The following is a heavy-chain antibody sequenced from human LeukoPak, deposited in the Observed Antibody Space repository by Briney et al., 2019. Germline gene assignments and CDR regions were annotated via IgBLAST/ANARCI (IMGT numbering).Heavy chain of an antibody. D-gene: IGHD1-14*01. V-gene: IGHV3-30*02. J-gene: IGHJ5*02. CDR1: GFTFSSYG. CDR3: AKDTTPPKAGFDP. Sequence: PGGSLRLSCAASGFTFSSYGMHWVRQAPGKGLEWVAFIWYDGSNKYYADSVKGRFTISRDNSKNTLYLQMNSLRAEDTAVYYCAKDTTPPKAGFDPWGQGTLVTVSS. CDR2: IWYDGSNK.